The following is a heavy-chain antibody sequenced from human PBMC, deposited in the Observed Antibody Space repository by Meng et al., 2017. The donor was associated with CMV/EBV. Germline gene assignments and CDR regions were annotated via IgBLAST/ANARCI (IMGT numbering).Heavy chain of an antibody. Sequence: QLGQAGAEVKQPGSPVIVSCKASGGTFSSYAISWVLQAPGQGLEWMGGIIPIFGTANYAQKFQGRVTITADESTSTAYMELSSLRSEDTAVYYCARGSGAGTTWSYFDYWGQGTLVTVSS. CDR1: GGTFSSYA. CDR3: ARGSGAGTTWSYFDY. D-gene: IGHD1-7*01. CDR2: IIPIFGTA. J-gene: IGHJ4*02. V-gene: IGHV1-69*01.